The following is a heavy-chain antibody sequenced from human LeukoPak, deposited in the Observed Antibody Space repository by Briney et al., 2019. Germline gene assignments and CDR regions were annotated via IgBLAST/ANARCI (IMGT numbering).Heavy chain of an antibody. D-gene: IGHD6-13*01. CDR2: ISGSGGST. CDR3: AKDPSSWYSEYFQH. CDR1: GFTFSSYA. Sequence: GGSLRLSCAAPGFTFSSYAMSWVRQAPGKGLGWVSAISGSGGSTYYADSVKGRFTISRDNSKNTLYLQMNSLRAEDTAVYYCAKDPSSWYSEYFQHWGQGTLVTVSS. V-gene: IGHV3-23*01. J-gene: IGHJ1*01.